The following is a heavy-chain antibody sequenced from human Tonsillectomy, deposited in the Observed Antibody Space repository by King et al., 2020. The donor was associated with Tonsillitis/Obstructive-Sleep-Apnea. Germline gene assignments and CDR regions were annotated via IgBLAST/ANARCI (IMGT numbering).Heavy chain of an antibody. CDR2: IYYSGST. Sequence: VQLQESGPGLVKPSETLSLTCTVSGGSISSYYWSWIRQPPGKGLEWIGYIYYSGSTNYNPSLKSRVTISVDTSKNQFSLKLSSVTAADTAVYYCARHRGTYYSHLDYWGQGTLVTVSS. J-gene: IGHJ4*02. D-gene: IGHD3-10*01. V-gene: IGHV4-59*08. CDR3: ARHRGTYYSHLDY. CDR1: GGSISSYY.